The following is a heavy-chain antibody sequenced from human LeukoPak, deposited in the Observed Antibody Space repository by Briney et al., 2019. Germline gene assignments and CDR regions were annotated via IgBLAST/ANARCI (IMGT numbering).Heavy chain of an antibody. J-gene: IGHJ4*02. Sequence: PGRSLRLSCAASGFTFDDYGMHWVRQAPGKGLEWVSAISGSGGSTYYADSVKGRFTISRDNSKNTLYLQMNSLRAEDTAVYYCAKPMGADWLSDYYFDYWGQGTLVTVSS. V-gene: IGHV3-23*01. CDR2: ISGSGGST. CDR1: GFTFDDYG. CDR3: AKPMGADWLSDYYFDY. D-gene: IGHD3-9*01.